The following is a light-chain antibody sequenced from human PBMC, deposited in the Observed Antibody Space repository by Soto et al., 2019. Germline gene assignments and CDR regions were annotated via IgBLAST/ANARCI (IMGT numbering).Light chain of an antibody. Sequence: DIQMTQSPSSLSASVGDRVTVSCRASQNVATFLHWYQQKPGKAPRVLIYAASSLQSGVPSRFSGSGSGTEFTLTITGLQPDDFATYYCQQSYSTPITFGQGTRLEI. CDR2: AAS. CDR1: QNVATF. CDR3: QQSYSTPIT. V-gene: IGKV1-39*01. J-gene: IGKJ5*01.